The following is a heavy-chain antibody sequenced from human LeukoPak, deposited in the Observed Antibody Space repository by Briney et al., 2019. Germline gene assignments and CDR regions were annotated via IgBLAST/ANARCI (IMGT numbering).Heavy chain of an antibody. CDR2: IYTSGNT. V-gene: IGHV4-61*02. CDR1: GGSISSGGYY. Sequence: PSETLSLTCTVSGGSISSGGYYWSWIRQPAGKGLEWIGRIYTSGNTNYNPSLKSRATISVDTSKNQFSLKLSSVTAADTAVYYCARVWFGEAWGQGTLVTVSS. J-gene: IGHJ4*02. CDR3: ARVWFGEA. D-gene: IGHD3-10*01.